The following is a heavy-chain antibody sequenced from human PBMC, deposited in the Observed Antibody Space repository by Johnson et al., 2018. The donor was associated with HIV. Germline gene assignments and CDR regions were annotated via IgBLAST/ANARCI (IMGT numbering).Heavy chain of an antibody. CDR1: GFTFSSYW. D-gene: IGHD4-23*01. V-gene: IGHV3-7*05. J-gene: IGHJ3*02. CDR2: IKQDGSEN. Sequence: EVQVVESGGGLVQPGGSLRLSCPASGFTFSSYWMNWVRQAPGKGLEWVANIKQDGSENYYVDSVKGRFTISRDNAKNSLYLQMNSLRAEDTAVYYCARAPRWFNVFDIWGQGTMVTVSS. CDR3: ARAPRWFNVFDI.